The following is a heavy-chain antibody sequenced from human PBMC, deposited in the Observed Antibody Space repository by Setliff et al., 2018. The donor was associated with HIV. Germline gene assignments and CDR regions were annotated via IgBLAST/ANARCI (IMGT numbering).Heavy chain of an antibody. Sequence: SETLSLTCTVSGGSISSSSYYWGWTRQPPGKGLEWIGYIYYSGSSYYNPSLKSRVTMSVDTSKNQFSLRLSSVTAADTGVYYCARHRDPPGTSWIYYYYYMDLWGEGTTVTVSS. D-gene: IGHD6-13*01. CDR3: ARHRDPPGTSWIYYYYYMDL. J-gene: IGHJ6*03. CDR1: GGSISSSSYY. V-gene: IGHV4-39*01. CDR2: IYYSGSS.